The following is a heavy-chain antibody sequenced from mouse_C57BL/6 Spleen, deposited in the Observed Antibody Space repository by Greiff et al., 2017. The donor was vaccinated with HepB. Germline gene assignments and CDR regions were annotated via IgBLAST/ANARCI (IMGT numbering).Heavy chain of an antibody. CDR3: AKNPGTNYAMDY. CDR2: IWSGGST. V-gene: IGHV2-5*01. J-gene: IGHJ4*01. CDR1: GFSLTSYG. D-gene: IGHD4-1*01. Sequence: VQLVESGPGLVQPSQSLSITCTVSGFSLTSYGVHWVRQSPGKGLEWLGVIWSGGSTDYNAAIMYRLSITKDNSKSQVFFKLNSLQADDTAIYYYAKNPGTNYAMDYWGQGTSVTVSS.